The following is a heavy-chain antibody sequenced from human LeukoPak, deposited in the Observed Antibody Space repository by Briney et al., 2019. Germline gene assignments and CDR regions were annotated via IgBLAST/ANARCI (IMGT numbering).Heavy chain of an antibody. V-gene: IGHV3-7*03. D-gene: IGHD2-15*01. Sequence: GGSLRLPCTASGFIFSGSWMAWIRQAPGKGLEWVAIIKKDGSEKYYVDSMKGRFTISRDNAKNSLFLQMNSLRAEDTAIYYCTTDTWYSAGHWGQGTLVTVSS. J-gene: IGHJ4*02. CDR1: GFIFSGSW. CDR3: TTDTWYSAGH. CDR2: IKKDGSEK.